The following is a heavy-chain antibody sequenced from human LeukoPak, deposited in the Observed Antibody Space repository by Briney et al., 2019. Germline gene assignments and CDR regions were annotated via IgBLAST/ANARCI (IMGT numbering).Heavy chain of an antibody. CDR1: GGTFSSYA. V-gene: IGHV1-69*13. CDR2: IIPIFGTA. J-gene: IGHJ4*02. CDR3: ARSEYNWNDVEGYYFDY. Sequence: GASVKVSCKASGGTFSSYAISWVRQAPGQGLEWMGGIIPIFGTANYAQKFQGRVTITADESTSTAYMELSSLRSEDTAVYYCARSEYNWNDVEGYYFDYWGQGTLVTVSS. D-gene: IGHD1-1*01.